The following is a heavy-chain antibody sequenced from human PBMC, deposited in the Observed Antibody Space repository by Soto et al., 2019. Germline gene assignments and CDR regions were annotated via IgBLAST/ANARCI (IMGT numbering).Heavy chain of an antibody. CDR1: GCSVSGVSYY. CDR2: IYSSGST. V-gene: IGHV4-61*01. Sequence: SETLSLTCTVSGCSVSGVSYYGSWIRQPPGKGLEWIGYIYSSGSTNYNPSLKSRVTMSVATSKNQFSLKLTSVTPADTAVTSGARYCSSVTCHGFEPWGKGTLVTVSS. J-gene: IGHJ5*02. CDR3: ARYCSSVTCHGFEP. D-gene: IGHD2-2*01.